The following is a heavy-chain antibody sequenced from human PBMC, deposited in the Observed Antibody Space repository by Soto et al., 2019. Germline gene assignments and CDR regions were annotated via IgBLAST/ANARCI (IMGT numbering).Heavy chain of an antibody. CDR3: VSDRGYGHASVPYS. CDR2: ISYDGGLQ. D-gene: IGHD5-18*01. V-gene: IGHV3-30*03. CDR1: GFTFSSYG. J-gene: IGHJ4*02. Sequence: QAQLVESGGGVVQPGRSLRLSCAASGFTFSSYGMQWVRQAPGTGLEWEAVISYDGGLQHYADSVKGRFTISRDNSKNMVLLQMNSLRAEDTAVYYCVSDRGYGHASVPYSWGQGTLVSVSS.